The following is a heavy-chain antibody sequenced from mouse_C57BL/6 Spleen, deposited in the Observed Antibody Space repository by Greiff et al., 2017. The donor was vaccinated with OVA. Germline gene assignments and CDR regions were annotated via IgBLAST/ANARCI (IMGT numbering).Heavy chain of an antibody. CDR3: TKIPLYYGSSPFDY. V-gene: IGHV1-15*01. D-gene: IGHD1-1*01. J-gene: IGHJ2*01. CDR1: GYTFTDYE. CDR2: IDPETGGT. Sequence: VQGVESGAELVRPGASVTLSCKASGYTFTDYEMHWVKQTPVHGLEWIGAIDPETGGTAYNQKFKGKAILTADKSSSTAYMELRSLTSEDSAVYYCTKIPLYYGSSPFDYWGQGTTLTVSS.